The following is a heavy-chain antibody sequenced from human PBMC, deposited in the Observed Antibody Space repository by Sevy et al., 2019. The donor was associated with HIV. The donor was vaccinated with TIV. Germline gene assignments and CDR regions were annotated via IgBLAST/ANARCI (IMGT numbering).Heavy chain of an antibody. CDR3: ARDLHRGLSGSTSGY. V-gene: IGHV3-11*01. J-gene: IGHJ4*02. Sequence: GGCLRLSCAASGFTFSDYYMSWIRQAPGKGLEWVSYISSSGSNIYYADSVKGRFTVSRDNAKNSMYLQMNSLRAKDTALYYCARDLHRGLSGSTSGYWGQGTLVTVSS. CDR2: ISSSGSNI. D-gene: IGHD3-3*01. CDR1: GFTFSDYY.